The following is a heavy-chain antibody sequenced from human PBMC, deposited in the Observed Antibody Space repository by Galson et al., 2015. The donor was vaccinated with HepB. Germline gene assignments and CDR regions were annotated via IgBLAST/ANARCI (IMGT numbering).Heavy chain of an antibody. Sequence: GAEVKKPGESLKISCKGSGYSFTSYWIGWVRQMPGKGLEWMGIIYPGDSNTRYSPSFQGQVTISADTSISTAYLQWSSLKASDTAIYYCARLYCSSTSCSSYYYYYMDVWGKGTTVTVSS. V-gene: IGHV5-51*03. D-gene: IGHD2-2*01. CDR1: GYSFTSYW. J-gene: IGHJ6*03. CDR2: IYPGDSNT. CDR3: ARLYCSSTSCSSYYYYYMDV.